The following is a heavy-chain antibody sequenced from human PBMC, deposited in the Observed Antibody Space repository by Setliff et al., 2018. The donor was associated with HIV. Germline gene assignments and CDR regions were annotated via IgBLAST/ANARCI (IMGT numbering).Heavy chain of an antibody. V-gene: IGHV3-64D*09. J-gene: IGHJ4*02. CDR2: ISNYGGST. CDR3: VKAISGNYYHRFDS. CDR1: GFTFSNYA. Sequence: PGGSLRLSCSGSGFTFSNYAMHWVRQAPGKGLEYVSAISNYGGSTCYADSLKGRFTISRDNSRNTLYLQMSNLRADDTAVYYCVKAISGNYYHRFDSWGQGTLVTVSS. D-gene: IGHD1-26*01.